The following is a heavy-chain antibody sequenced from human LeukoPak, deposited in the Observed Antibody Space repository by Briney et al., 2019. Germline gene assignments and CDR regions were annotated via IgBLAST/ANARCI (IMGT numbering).Heavy chain of an antibody. D-gene: IGHD3-16*01. V-gene: IGHV4-38-2*02. CDR3: ARDSLGLFRSMGGY. CDR2: IYHSGST. CDR1: GYSISSGYY. J-gene: IGHJ4*02. Sequence: PSETLSLTCTVSGYSISSGYYWGWIRQPPGKGLEWIGSIYHSGSTYYNPSLKSRVTISVDTSKNQFSLKLSSVTAADTAVYYWARDSLGLFRSMGGYWGQGTLVTVSS.